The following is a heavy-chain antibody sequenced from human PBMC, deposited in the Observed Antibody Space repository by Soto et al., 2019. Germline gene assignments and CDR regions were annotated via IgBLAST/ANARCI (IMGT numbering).Heavy chain of an antibody. CDR2: ATTGGVGT. Sequence: PGGSLRLSCAASGFTFSSYAMSWVRQAPGKGLEWVSSATTGGVGTYYADSVKGRFTISRDNSKSSLWLHMNSLRVEDTAVYYCAAGIDYYGSGSYYVFNYWGQGTLVTAPQ. CDR3: AAGIDYYGSGSYYVFNY. CDR1: GFTFSSYA. D-gene: IGHD3-10*01. V-gene: IGHV3-23*01. J-gene: IGHJ4*02.